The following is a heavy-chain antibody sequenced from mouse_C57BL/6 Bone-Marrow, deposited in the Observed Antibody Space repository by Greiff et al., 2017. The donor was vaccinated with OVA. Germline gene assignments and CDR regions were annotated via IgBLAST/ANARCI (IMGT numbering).Heavy chain of an antibody. CDR3: ARITTVVAYYFDY. Sequence: VQLQQPGAELVMPGASVKLSCKASGYTFTSYWMHWVKQRPGQGLEWIGEIDPSDSYTNYNQKFKGKSTLTVDKSSSTAYMQLSSLTSEDSAVYYCARITTVVAYYFDYWGQGTTLTVSS. CDR2: IDPSDSYT. V-gene: IGHV1-69*01. CDR1: GYTFTSYW. J-gene: IGHJ2*01. D-gene: IGHD1-1*01.